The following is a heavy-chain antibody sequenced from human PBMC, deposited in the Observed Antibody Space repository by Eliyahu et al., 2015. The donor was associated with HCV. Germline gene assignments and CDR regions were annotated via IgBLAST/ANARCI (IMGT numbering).Heavy chain of an antibody. V-gene: IGHV3-23*01. Sequence: EVQLLESGGGLVQPGGSLRLSCAAXGFTFSXYAMGWVRQAPGKGLGWVSAISGSGGSTYYADSVKGRFTISRDNSKNTLYLQMNSLRAEDTAVYYCAKDQGLGYGVNYFDYWGQGTLVTVSS. CDR3: AKDQGLGYGVNYFDY. D-gene: IGHD5-12*01. CDR2: ISGSGGST. CDR1: GFTFSXYA. J-gene: IGHJ4*02.